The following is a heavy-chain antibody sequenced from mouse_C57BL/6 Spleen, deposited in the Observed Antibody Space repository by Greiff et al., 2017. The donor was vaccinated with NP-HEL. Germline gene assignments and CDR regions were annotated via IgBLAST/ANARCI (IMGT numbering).Heavy chain of an antibody. CDR1: GYAFSSYW. J-gene: IGHJ3*01. CDR3: ARGGTGWFAY. D-gene: IGHD4-1*01. Sequence: QVTLKVSGAELVKPGASVKISCKASGYAFSSYWMNWVKQRPGKGLEWIGQIYPGDGDTNYNGKFKGKATLTADKSSSAAYMQLSSLTSEDSAVYFCARGGTGWFAYWGQGTLVTVSA. CDR2: IYPGDGDT. V-gene: IGHV1-80*01.